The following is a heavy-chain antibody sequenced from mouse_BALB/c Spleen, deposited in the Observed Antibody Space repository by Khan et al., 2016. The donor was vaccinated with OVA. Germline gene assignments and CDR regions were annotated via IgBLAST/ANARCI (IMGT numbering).Heavy chain of an antibody. D-gene: IGHD1-1*01. Sequence: EVELVESGGDVVKPGGSLKLSCAASGFTFSTYGMSWVRQTPDKRLEWVATVSTGGHYTYYPDTVKGRFTISRDNAKDTLYLQMSSLKAEDTAMFYCASVAYFYVSEGFAYWGQGTLVTVSA. CDR2: VSTGGHYT. V-gene: IGHV5-6*01. CDR1: GFTFSTYG. CDR3: ASVAYFYVSEGFAY. J-gene: IGHJ3*01.